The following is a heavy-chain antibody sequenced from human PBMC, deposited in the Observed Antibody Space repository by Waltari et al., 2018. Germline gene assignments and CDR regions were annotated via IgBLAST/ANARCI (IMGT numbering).Heavy chain of an antibody. CDR3: ARVWRGIVATNDDDY. CDR2: SSPSFGTA. D-gene: IGHD5-12*01. J-gene: IGHJ4*02. Sequence: QVQLVQSGAEVTKPGSSVKVSCKASGGTFSSYAISWVRQAPGKGPEWMGGSSPSFGTANYKQRFQGRVTMTANESAITAYMGLSSLRSEDTAVYYCARVWRGIVATNDDDYWGQGTLVTVSS. CDR1: GGTFSSYA. V-gene: IGHV1-69*13.